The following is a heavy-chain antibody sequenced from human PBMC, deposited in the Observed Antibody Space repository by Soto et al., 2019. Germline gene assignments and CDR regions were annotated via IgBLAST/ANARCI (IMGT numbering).Heavy chain of an antibody. J-gene: IGHJ6*02. CDR2: ISYDGSNK. CDR1: GFTFSSYA. Sequence: PGGSLRLSCAASGFTFSSYAMHWVRQAPGKGLEWVVVISYDGSNKYYADSVKGRFTISRGNSKNTLYLQMNSLRAEDTAVYYCVRVSYYGSGSYNNLYYYYGMDVWGQGTTVTVSS. V-gene: IGHV3-30-3*01. CDR3: VRVSYYGSGSYNNLYYYYGMDV. D-gene: IGHD3-10*01.